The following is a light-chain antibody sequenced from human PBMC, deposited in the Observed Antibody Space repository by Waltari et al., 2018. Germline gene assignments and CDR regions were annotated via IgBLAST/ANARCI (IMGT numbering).Light chain of an antibody. CDR2: KDN. CDR1: SGSIDSES. V-gene: IGLV6-57*03. J-gene: IGLJ2*01. Sequence: VFTQPHSVSGSPGQTVTISCTHSSGSIDSESVQWYQQRPGNAPTTVIYKDNQRPSGVPDRFSGSIDSSSNSASLAISGLKSEDEADYYCQSADDSYNVLFGGGTRLTVL. CDR3: QSADDSYNVL.